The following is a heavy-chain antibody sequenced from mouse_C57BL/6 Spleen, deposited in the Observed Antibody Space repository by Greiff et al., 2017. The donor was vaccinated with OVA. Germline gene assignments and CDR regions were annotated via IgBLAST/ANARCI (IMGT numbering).Heavy chain of an antibody. V-gene: IGHV1-55*01. J-gene: IGHJ2*01. CDR3: ARSYYGSSCDY. CDR1: GYTFTSYW. Sequence: VQLQQPGAELVKPGASVKMSCKASGYTFTSYWITWVKQRPGQGLEWIGDIYPGSGSTNYNEKFKSKATLAVDTSSSTAYMQLSSLTSEDSAVYYCARSYYGSSCDYWGQGTTLTVSS. D-gene: IGHD1-1*01. CDR2: IYPGSGST.